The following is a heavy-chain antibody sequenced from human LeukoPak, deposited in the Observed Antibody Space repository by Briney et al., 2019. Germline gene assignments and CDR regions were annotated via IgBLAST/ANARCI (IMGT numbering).Heavy chain of an antibody. D-gene: IGHD2-21*02. CDR1: GFTFSTYS. CDR2: VGSGGGST. J-gene: IGHJ4*02. Sequence: PGGSLSLSCAASGFTFSTYSMNWVGPTPAKGLEWVSVVGSGGGSTNDAHSVKGRFTISRDNSKNTVYLQMNSLRAEDTAIYYCAKGKGAYCGGDCSSRILDYWGQGTLVTVSS. CDR3: AKGKGAYCGGDCSSRILDY. V-gene: IGHV3-23*01.